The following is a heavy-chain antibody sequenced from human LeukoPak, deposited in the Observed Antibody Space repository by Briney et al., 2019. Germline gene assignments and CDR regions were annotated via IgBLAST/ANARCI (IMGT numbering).Heavy chain of an antibody. Sequence: SETLSLTCTVSGGSISSYYWSWIRQPAGKGLEWIGRIYTSGSTNYNPSLKSRVTMSVDTSKNQFSLKLSSVTAADAAVYYCARDLAAAVYYGMDVWGQGTTVTVSS. CDR3: ARDLAAAVYYGMDV. D-gene: IGHD6-13*01. CDR2: IYTSGST. V-gene: IGHV4-4*07. J-gene: IGHJ6*02. CDR1: GGSISSYY.